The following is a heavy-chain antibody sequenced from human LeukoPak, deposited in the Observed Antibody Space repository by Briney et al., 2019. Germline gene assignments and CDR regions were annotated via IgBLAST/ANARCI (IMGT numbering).Heavy chain of an antibody. J-gene: IGHJ2*01. CDR3: AKVPFFGYCSGGSCYRYWYFDL. CDR2: ISGSGGST. CDR1: GFTFSSYS. Sequence: GGSLRLSCAASGFTFSSYSMNWVRQAPGKGLEWVSAISGSGGSTYYADSVKGRFTISRDNSKNTLYLQMNSLRAEDTAVYYCAKVPFFGYCSGGSCYRYWYFDLWGRGTLVTVSS. V-gene: IGHV3-23*01. D-gene: IGHD2-15*01.